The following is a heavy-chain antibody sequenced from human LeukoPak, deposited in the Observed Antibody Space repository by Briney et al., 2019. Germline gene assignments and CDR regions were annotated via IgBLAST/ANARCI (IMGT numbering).Heavy chain of an antibody. CDR3: ARGGSYAEYLQH. J-gene: IGHJ1*01. D-gene: IGHD1-26*01. Sequence: ASVKVSCKASGYIFTGYYIHWVRQAPGQGLEWMGWINPNSGGTNYEQKFQGRVTMTRDTSISTGYMELRSLRSDDTAVYYCARGGSYAEYLQHWGQSTLVTVSS. CDR1: GYIFTGYY. V-gene: IGHV1-2*02. CDR2: INPNSGGT.